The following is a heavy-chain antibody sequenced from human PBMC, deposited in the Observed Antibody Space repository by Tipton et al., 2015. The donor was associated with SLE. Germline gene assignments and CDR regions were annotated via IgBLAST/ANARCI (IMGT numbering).Heavy chain of an antibody. CDR1: GFTFDDYA. Sequence: SLRLSCAASGFTFDDYAMHWVRQAPGKGLEWVSLISWEGGSTYYADSVKGRFTISRDNSKNSLYLQMNSLRAEDTALYYCARRSTIVATDGGFDYWGQGTLLTVSS. V-gene: IGHV3-43D*03. D-gene: IGHD5-12*01. CDR2: ISWEGGST. CDR3: ARRSTIVATDGGFDY. J-gene: IGHJ4*02.